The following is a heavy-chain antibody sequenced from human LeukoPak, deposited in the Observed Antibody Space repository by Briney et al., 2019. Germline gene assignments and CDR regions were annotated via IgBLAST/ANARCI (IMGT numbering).Heavy chain of an antibody. D-gene: IGHD3-10*01. V-gene: IGHV3-21*01. Sequence: GGSLRLSCAASGFTFSSYSMNWVRQAPGKGLEWVSSISSSSSYIYYADSVKGRFTISRDNAKNSLYLQMNSLRAEDTAVYYCARAGPIDTYYYGSGSYPWDYWGQGTLVTVPS. CDR1: GFTFSSYS. CDR3: ARAGPIDTYYYGSGSYPWDY. J-gene: IGHJ4*02. CDR2: ISSSSSYI.